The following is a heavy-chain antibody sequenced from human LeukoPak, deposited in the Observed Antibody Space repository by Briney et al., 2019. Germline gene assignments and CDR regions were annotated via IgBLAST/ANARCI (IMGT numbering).Heavy chain of an antibody. D-gene: IGHD1-1*01. CDR2: IWYDGSNR. Sequence: GGSLRLSCAASGFTFSSYGMHWVRQAPGKGLEWVAVIWYDGSNRYYADSVKGRFTISRDNSKNTLYLQMNSLRAEDTAVYYCAKGYDLYGMDVWGQGTTVTVSS. CDR1: GFTFSSYG. J-gene: IGHJ6*02. V-gene: IGHV3-30*02. CDR3: AKGYDLYGMDV.